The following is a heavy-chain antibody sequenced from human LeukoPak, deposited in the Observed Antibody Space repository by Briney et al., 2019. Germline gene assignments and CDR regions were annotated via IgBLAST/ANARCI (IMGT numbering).Heavy chain of an antibody. D-gene: IGHD6-19*01. J-gene: IGHJ4*02. Sequence: GGSLRLSCAASGFTFSSYSMNWLPQAPGKGLEWVSSISSSSSYIYYADSVKGRFTISRDNAKNSLYLQMNSLRAEDTAVYYCARDWHHSSGCLDYWGQGTLVTVSS. CDR3: ARDWHHSSGCLDY. CDR1: GFTFSSYS. V-gene: IGHV3-21*01. CDR2: ISSSSSYI.